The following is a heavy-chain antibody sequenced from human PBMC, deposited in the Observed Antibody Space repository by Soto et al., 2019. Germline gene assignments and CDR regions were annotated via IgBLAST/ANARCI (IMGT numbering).Heavy chain of an antibody. J-gene: IGHJ5*02. Sequence: GGSLRLSCAASGFTFSSYGMHWVRQAPGKGLEWVAVISYDGSNKYYADSVKGRFTISRDNSKNTLYLQMNSLRAEDTAVYYCAKDGYSGSYSSLNWFDPWGQGTLVTVSS. CDR2: ISYDGSNK. CDR3: AKDGYSGSYSSLNWFDP. D-gene: IGHD1-26*01. CDR1: GFTFSSYG. V-gene: IGHV3-30*18.